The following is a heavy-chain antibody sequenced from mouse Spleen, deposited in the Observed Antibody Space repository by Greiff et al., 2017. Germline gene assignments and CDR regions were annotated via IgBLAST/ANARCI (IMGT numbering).Heavy chain of an antibody. CDR3: AKRGSYGRTLYYAMDY. CDR1: GFTFSSYA. D-gene: IGHD1-1*02. Sequence: EVMLVESGGGLVKPAGSLKLSCAASGFTFSSYAMSWVRQTPEKRLEWVATISSGGSYTYYPDSVKGRFTISRDNAKNTLYLQMSSLRSEDTAMYYCAKRGSYGRTLYYAMDYWGQGTSVTVSS. CDR2: ISSGGSYT. J-gene: IGHJ4*01. V-gene: IGHV5-9-1*01.